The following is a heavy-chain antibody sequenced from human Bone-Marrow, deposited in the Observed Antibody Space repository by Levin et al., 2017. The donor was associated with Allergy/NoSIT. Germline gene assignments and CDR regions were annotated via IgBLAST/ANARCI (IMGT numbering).Heavy chain of an antibody. D-gene: IGHD3-3*01. CDR2: IYYSGST. V-gene: IGHV4-39*01. Sequence: KSGGSLRLSCTVSGGSISSSSYYWGWIRQPPGKGLEWIVSIYYSGSTYYNPSLKSRITISVDTSKNQFSLKLSYVTAADTAVYYCATSYYDFWSGYYRGSYSDYWGQGTLVTVSS. J-gene: IGHJ4*02. CDR1: GGSISSSSYY. CDR3: ATSYYDFWSGYYRGSYSDY.